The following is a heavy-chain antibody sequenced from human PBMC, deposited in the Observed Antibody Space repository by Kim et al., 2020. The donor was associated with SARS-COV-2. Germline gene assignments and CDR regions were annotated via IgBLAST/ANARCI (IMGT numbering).Heavy chain of an antibody. CDR3: ARADYGDYVAWFDP. CDR2: INPNSGGT. V-gene: IGHV1-2*02. Sequence: PSVKVSCKASGYTFTGYYMHWVRQAPGQGLEWMGWINPNSGGTNYAQKFQGRVTMTRDTSISTAYMELSRLRSDDTAVYYCARADYGDYVAWFDPWGQGTLVTVSS. J-gene: IGHJ5*02. D-gene: IGHD4-17*01. CDR1: GYTFTGYY.